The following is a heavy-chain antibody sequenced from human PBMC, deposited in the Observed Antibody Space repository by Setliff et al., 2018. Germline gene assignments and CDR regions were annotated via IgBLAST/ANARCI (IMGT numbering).Heavy chain of an antibody. V-gene: IGHV4-34*01. CDR3: ARHEFVGGYYGSVTYRHFDY. CDR1: GDSFSGYF. J-gene: IGHJ4*02. Sequence: SETLSLTCAVYGDSFSGYFWTWIRRPPGKGLEWIGDIDQSGSTNYNPSLKSRLTISVDTSKNQFSLSLSSVTAADTTLYFCARHEFVGGYYGSVTYRHFDYWGQGILVTVSS. D-gene: IGHD3-10*01. CDR2: IDQSGST.